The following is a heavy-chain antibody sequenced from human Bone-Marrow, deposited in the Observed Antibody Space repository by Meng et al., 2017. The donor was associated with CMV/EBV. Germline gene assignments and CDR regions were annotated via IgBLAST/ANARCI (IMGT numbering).Heavy chain of an antibody. D-gene: IGHD6-13*01. J-gene: IGHJ4*02. Sequence: GESLKISCTASGFTFGDYAMSWVRQAPGKGLEWVGFIRSKAYGGTTEYAASVKGRFTISRDDSKSIAYLQMNSLKTEDTAVYYCAKAAAGTGEGPSAYWGQGTRVTGSS. CDR1: GFTFGDYA. CDR3: AKAAAGTGEGPSAY. V-gene: IGHV3-49*04. CDR2: IRSKAYGGTT.